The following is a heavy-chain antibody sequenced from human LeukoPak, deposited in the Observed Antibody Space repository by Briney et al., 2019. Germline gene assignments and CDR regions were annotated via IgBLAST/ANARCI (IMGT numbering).Heavy chain of an antibody. V-gene: IGHV3-30*18. CDR1: GFTFSSYG. CDR2: ISFDGKTQ. CDR3: AKEMSSSNIDH. Sequence: GRSLRLSCAASGFTFSSYGMHWVRQAPGKGLEWVAVISFDGKTQYYIDSVKGRFTTSRDNSKNTLYLQMSSLRAEDTAVYYCAKEMSSSNIDHCGQGTLVTVSS. D-gene: IGHD2-2*01. J-gene: IGHJ4*02.